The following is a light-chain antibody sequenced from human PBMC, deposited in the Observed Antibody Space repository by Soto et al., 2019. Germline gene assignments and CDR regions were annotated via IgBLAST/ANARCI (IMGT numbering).Light chain of an antibody. V-gene: IGLV1-51*01. CDR3: GTWDNGLSGLYV. CDR1: SSNIGNNY. Sequence: QSVLTQPPSVSAAPGQKVTISCSGSSSNIGNNYVSWYQQLPGTAPKLLIYDNNKRPSGIPDRFSGFKSGTSATLGITGLQTGDEADYHCGTWDNGLSGLYVFGTGTKV. CDR2: DNN. J-gene: IGLJ1*01.